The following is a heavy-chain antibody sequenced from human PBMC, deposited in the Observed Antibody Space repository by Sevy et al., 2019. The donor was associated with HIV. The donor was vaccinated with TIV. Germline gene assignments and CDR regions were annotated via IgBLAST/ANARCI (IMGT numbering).Heavy chain of an antibody. D-gene: IGHD1-26*01. Sequence: ASVKVSCKASGYTFTSYGISWVRQAPGQGLEWMGWISAYNGNTNYAQKLQGRVTMTTDTSTSTAYMELRSLRSDDTAVYYCARDDLVIVGAGPNWFDPWGQGTLVTVSS. V-gene: IGHV1-18*04. CDR1: GYTFTSYG. CDR3: ARDDLVIVGAGPNWFDP. J-gene: IGHJ5*02. CDR2: ISAYNGNT.